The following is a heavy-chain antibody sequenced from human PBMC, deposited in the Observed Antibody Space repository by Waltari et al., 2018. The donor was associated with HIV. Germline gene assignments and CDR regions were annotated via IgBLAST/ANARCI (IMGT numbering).Heavy chain of an antibody. Sequence: QVRLQQWGAGVLKPSETLSLTCAVFGGPFNGYFWTWIRHPPGKGLEWIGEIVNNGSPNYSPSLKSRVTISADVSKKQFSLQRRSVTAADRAVYYCARVPRSVMGPPGDICGPGTLVTVSS. J-gene: IGHJ4*02. CDR3: ARVPRSVMGPPGDI. CDR1: GGPFNGYF. D-gene: IGHD4-17*01. V-gene: IGHV4-34*02. CDR2: IVNNGSP.